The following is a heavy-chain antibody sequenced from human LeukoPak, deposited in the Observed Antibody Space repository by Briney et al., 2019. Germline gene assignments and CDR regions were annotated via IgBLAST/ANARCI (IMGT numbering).Heavy chain of an antibody. J-gene: IGHJ4*02. V-gene: IGHV3-21*01. CDR3: VRSLRSADF. CDR2: ISSSSTYI. CDR1: GFTFSSYS. Sequence: TGGSLRLSCAASGFTFSSYSMNWVRQAPGERLEWVSSISSSSTYIYYADSVKGRFTISRDNAKNTLFLQMDSLRPEDTAVYYCVRSLRSADFWGQGTLVTVSS.